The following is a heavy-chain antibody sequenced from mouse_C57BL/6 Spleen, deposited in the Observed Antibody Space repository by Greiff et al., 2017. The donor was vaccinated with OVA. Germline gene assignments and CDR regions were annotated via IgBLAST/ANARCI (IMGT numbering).Heavy chain of an antibody. CDR2: IYPGDGDT. CDR1: GYAFSSSW. D-gene: IGHD1-1*01. Sequence: QVQLKESGPELVKPGASVKISCKASGYAFSSSWMNWVKQRPGKGLEWIGRIYPGDGDTNYNGKFKGKATLTADKSSSTAYMQLSSLTSEDSAVYFCARLEDYYGSHYAMDYWGQGTSVTVSS. J-gene: IGHJ4*01. CDR3: ARLEDYYGSHYAMDY. V-gene: IGHV1-82*01.